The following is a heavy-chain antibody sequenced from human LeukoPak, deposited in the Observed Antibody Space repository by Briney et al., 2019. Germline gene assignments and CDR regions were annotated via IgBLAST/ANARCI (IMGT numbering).Heavy chain of an antibody. CDR2: ISGSGGST. CDR1: GFTFSSYT. J-gene: IGHJ4*02. CDR3: AKDPYYYGSGSYYSPYFDY. D-gene: IGHD3-10*01. Sequence: GGSLRLSCAASGFTFSSYTMNWVRQAPGKGLEWVSAISGSGGSTYYADSVKGRFTISRDNSKNTLYLQMNSLRAEDTAVYYCAKDPYYYGSGSYYSPYFDYWGQGTLVTVSS. V-gene: IGHV3-23*01.